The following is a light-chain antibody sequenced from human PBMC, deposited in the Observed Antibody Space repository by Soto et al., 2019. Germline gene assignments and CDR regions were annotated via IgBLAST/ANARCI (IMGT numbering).Light chain of an antibody. CDR3: QQYKSFSLT. CDR2: KTS. V-gene: IGKV1-5*03. J-gene: IGKJ4*01. CDR1: QSIDSW. Sequence: IQMTQSPSTLSASVGDRVTITCRASQSIDSWLAWYQQKPWKAPNLLIYKTSNLESGVPSRFSGSGSGTEFSLTISSLQPDDFATYYCQQYKSFSLTFGGGTKVDIK.